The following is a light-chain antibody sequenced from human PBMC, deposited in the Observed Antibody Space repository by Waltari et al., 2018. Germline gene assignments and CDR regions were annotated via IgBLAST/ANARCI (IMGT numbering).Light chain of an antibody. CDR2: RNN. CDR3: AAWDDSLSGRV. J-gene: IGLJ3*02. CDR1: RSNIGHHY. Sequence: QSVLTQPPSASGTPGQRVTISCSGSRSNIGHHYVYWYQQPPGTAPKLLIYRNNQRPSGVPDRFSGSKSGTSASLAISGLRSEDEADYYCAAWDDSLSGRVFGGGTKVTVL. V-gene: IGLV1-47*01.